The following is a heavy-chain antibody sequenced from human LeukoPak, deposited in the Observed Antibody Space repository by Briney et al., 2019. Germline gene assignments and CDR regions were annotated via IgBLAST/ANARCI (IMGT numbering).Heavy chain of an antibody. V-gene: IGHV4-34*01. CDR2: INHSGST. J-gene: IGHJ6*03. CDR1: GGSFSGYY. CDR3: ARRPRYCSSTSCSLYYYYYYMDV. Sequence: PSETLSLTCAVYGGSFSGYYWSWIRQPPGKGLEWIGEINHSGSTNYNPSLKSRVTISVDTSKNQFSLKLSPVTAADTAVYYCARRPRYCSSTSCSLYYYYYYMDVWGKGTTVTVSS. D-gene: IGHD2-2*01.